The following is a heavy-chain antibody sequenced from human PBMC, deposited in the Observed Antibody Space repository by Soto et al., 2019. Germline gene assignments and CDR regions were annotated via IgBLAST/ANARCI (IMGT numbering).Heavy chain of an antibody. J-gene: IGHJ4*02. V-gene: IGHV3-15*07. CDR3: TTDADILTGSPLMLNPYYFDY. D-gene: IGHD3-9*01. CDR1: GFTFSNAW. Sequence: GGSLRLSCAASGFTFSNAWMNWVRQAPGKGLEWVGRIKSKTDGGTTDYAAPVKGRFTISRDDSKNTLYLQMNSLKTEDTAVYYCTTDADILTGSPLMLNPYYFDYWGQGTLVTVSS. CDR2: IKSKTDGGTT.